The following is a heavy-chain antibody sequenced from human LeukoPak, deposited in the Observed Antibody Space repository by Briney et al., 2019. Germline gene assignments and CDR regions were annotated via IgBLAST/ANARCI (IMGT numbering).Heavy chain of an antibody. CDR2: IYHSGST. CDR3: ARRDADYGDYGSNWFDP. D-gene: IGHD4-17*01. V-gene: IGHV4-4*02. Sequence: PSETLSLTCAVSGGSISSSNWWSWVRQPPGKGLEWIGEIYHSGSTNYNPSLKSRVTISVDKSKNQFSLKLSSVTAADTAVYYCARRDADYGDYGSNWFDPWGQGTLDTVSS. CDR1: GGSISSSNW. J-gene: IGHJ5*02.